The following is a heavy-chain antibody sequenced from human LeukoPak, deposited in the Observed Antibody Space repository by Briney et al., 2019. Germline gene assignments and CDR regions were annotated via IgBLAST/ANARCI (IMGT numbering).Heavy chain of an antibody. D-gene: IGHD3-22*01. Sequence: GGSLRLSCAASGFTFSSYPMSWVRQAPGKGLEWVSSIIGSGTDRYYPDSVKGRFTISRDNSKNTLYLQMNSLRAEDTAVYYCAKVHGRITMIVVVITIAGYFDYWGQGTLVTVSS. J-gene: IGHJ4*02. CDR3: AKVHGRITMIVVVITIAGYFDY. CDR2: IIGSGTDR. CDR1: GFTFSSYP. V-gene: IGHV3-23*01.